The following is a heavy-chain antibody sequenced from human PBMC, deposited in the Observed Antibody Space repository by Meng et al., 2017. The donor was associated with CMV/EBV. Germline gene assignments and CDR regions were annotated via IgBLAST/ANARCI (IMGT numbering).Heavy chain of an antibody. CDR2: ILCSGNT. J-gene: IGHJ6*02. CDR1: GGPIRSGGYY. D-gene: IGHD6-6*01. V-gene: IGHV4-39*01. CDR3: ARLRIPARRVQYGLDA. Sequence: SETLSLTCTVSGGPIRSGGYYLAWIRQPPGKGLEWIGSILCSGNTYYKSSLKSRLIILVDTSKNQFSLRLSSVTAADTAVYYCARLRIPARRVQYGLDAWGQGTTVTVSS.